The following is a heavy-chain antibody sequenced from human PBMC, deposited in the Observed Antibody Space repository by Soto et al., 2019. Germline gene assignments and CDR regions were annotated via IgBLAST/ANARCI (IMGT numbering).Heavy chain of an antibody. CDR3: TRHAGYGGYARMDT. J-gene: IGHJ5*02. CDR1: GYTFSSYW. Sequence: VLLVQPGTEVTKAGESLRISCKTSGYTFSSYWISWVRQVPGKGLEWMGRIDPSDSDTSYSPSFQGHVTISVDKTLSTASLQWSSLKASDTAIYYCTRHAGYGGYARMDTWGQGTQVTVSS. V-gene: IGHV5-10-1*03. D-gene: IGHD5-12*01. CDR2: IDPSDSDT.